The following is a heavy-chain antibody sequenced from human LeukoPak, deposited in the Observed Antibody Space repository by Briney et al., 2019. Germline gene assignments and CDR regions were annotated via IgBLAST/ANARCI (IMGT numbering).Heavy chain of an antibody. CDR3: ARGDNSALDS. D-gene: IGHD1-1*01. V-gene: IGHV3-7*01. CDR2: IKSDGSEK. Sequence: GGSLRLSCAASRFTFSSYWMNWVRQAPGKGLEWVANIKSDGSEKYYVDSLKGRFTISRDNAKNSLFPQLNSLRAEDTAVFYCARGDNSALDSWGQGTLVTVSS. J-gene: IGHJ4*02. CDR1: RFTFSSYW.